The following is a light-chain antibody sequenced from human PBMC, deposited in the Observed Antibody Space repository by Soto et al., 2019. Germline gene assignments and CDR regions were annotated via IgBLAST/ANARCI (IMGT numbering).Light chain of an antibody. Sequence: EIVLTQSPATLSLSPGERATVSCRASQSVGSYLAWYQQRPGQAPRLLIYDASNRATGIPARFSGGGSGTDFTLTISSLEPEDFAIYYCQQRSNWLISFGQGTRLEIK. CDR3: QQRSNWLIS. CDR1: QSVGSY. J-gene: IGKJ5*01. CDR2: DAS. V-gene: IGKV3-11*01.